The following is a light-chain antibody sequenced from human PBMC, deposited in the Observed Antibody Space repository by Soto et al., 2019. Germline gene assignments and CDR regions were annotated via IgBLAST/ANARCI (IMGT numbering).Light chain of an antibody. Sequence: DIQRTQSSSAQSGSLGDRVTITCRASQTIRSWLAWFQQKPGKAPKLLIYKASNLQSGVSSRFSGCGSGTEFNLTISSLLPDDFACYYCQQYNTYWTFGPGTKVDI. CDR2: KAS. CDR3: QQYNTYWT. J-gene: IGKJ1*01. CDR1: QTIRSW. V-gene: IGKV1-5*03.